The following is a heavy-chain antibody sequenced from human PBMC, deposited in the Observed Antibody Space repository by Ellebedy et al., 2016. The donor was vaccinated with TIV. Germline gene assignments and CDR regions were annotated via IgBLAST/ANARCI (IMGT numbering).Heavy chain of an antibody. J-gene: IGHJ6*02. CDR3: ARTGYGYYGMDV. CDR1: GFAFRRYW. CDR2: INKNGAVK. V-gene: IGHV3-7*03. D-gene: IGHD5-12*01. Sequence: GESLKISCAASGFAFRRYWMSWVRQAPGKGLQWVANINKNGAVKIYEDSVKGRFSISRDNGDNPVYLQMNSLRAEDTAVYCCARTGYGYYGMDVWGQGTTVTVSS.